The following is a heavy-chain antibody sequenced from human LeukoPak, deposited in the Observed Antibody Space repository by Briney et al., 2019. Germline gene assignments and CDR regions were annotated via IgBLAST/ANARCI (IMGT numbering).Heavy chain of an antibody. V-gene: IGHV1-2*02. CDR1: GYTFTGYY. J-gene: IGHJ6*02. CDR2: INPNSGGT. CDR3: ARDDQQLANYYYYGLDV. Sequence: ASVKVSCKASGYTFTGYYMHWVRQAPGQGLEWMGWINPNSGGTNYAQKFQGRVTMTRDTSISTAYMELNRLRSDDTAVYYCARDDQQLANYYYYGLDVWGQGTTVTVSS. D-gene: IGHD6-13*01.